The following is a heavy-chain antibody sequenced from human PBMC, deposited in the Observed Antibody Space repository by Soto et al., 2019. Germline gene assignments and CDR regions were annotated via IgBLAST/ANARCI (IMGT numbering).Heavy chain of an antibody. Sequence: QVQLVESGGGVVQPGRSLRLSCAASGFTFSSYGMHWVRQAPGKGLEWVAVIWYDGSNKYYADSVKGRFTISRDNSKNTLYLQMNSLRAEDTAVYYCAREYGDCGSSYDAFDLWGQGTMVTVSS. CDR2: IWYDGSNK. J-gene: IGHJ3*01. V-gene: IGHV3-33*01. CDR3: AREYGDCGSSYDAFDL. CDR1: GFTFSSYG. D-gene: IGHD2-21*02.